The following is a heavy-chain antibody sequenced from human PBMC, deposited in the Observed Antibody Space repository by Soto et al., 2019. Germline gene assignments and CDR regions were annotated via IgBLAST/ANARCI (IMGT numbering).Heavy chain of an antibody. CDR3: AGVRVTGYFDWLDP. Sequence: SETLSLTCSVSGAPITSNYWTWIRQPPGKGLEWIGYLDHQGYSNYSPSLRSRVSMPIDTSKNQLSLKVHSVTAADTAVYYCAGVRVTGYFDWLDPWGQGTLATVSS. J-gene: IGHJ5*02. D-gene: IGHD3-9*01. V-gene: IGHV4-59*01. CDR1: GAPITSNY. CDR2: LDHQGYS.